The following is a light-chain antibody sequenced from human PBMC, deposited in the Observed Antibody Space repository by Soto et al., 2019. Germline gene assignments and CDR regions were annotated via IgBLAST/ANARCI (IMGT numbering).Light chain of an antibody. CDR3: QQDNGDSST. Sequence: IVLTYFPFTLSRSRPERATLSYRASRRVSSSYLAWYQQKPAHAPRLLIYAASSRATGVPDRFSGSGSGTDFTLTISSLQPEDFASYYCQQDNGDSSTFGPGTNVDIK. CDR1: RRVSSSY. J-gene: IGKJ3*01. CDR2: AAS. V-gene: IGKV3-20*01.